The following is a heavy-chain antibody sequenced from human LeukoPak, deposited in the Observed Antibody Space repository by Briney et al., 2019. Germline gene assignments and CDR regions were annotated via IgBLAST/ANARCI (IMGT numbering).Heavy chain of an antibody. D-gene: IGHD6-19*01. Sequence: PSETLSLTCAVYGGSFSGYYWSWIRQPPGKGLEWIGEINHSGSTNYNPSLKSRVTISVDTSKNQFSLKLSSVTAADTAVYYCARESYSSGWATDYWGQGTLVTVSS. V-gene: IGHV4-34*01. CDR2: INHSGST. J-gene: IGHJ4*02. CDR3: ARESYSSGWATDY. CDR1: GGSFSGYY.